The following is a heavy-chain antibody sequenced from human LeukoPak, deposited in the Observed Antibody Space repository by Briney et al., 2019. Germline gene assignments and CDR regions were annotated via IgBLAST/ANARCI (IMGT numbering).Heavy chain of an antibody. CDR2: INSDGSST. D-gene: IGHD3-22*01. CDR1: GFAFSSYA. Sequence: PGGSLRLSCAASGFAFSSYAMSWVRQAPGKGLVWVSRINSDGSSTSYADSVKGRFTISRDNAKNTLYLQMNSLRAEDTAVYYCASSSGYPYYFDYWGQGTLVTVSS. V-gene: IGHV3-74*01. CDR3: ASSSGYPYYFDY. J-gene: IGHJ4*02.